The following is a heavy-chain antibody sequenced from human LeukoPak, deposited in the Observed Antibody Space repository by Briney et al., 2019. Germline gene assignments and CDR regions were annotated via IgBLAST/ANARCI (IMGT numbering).Heavy chain of an antibody. D-gene: IGHD3-22*01. Sequence: SETLSLTCAVYGGSFSGYFWSSIRQPPGKGLEWIGEVNHSGSNNYNPSLKSRVTISVDTSNNQFSLKLSSVTAADTAVYYCARSSTKTYYYDSSGYYNWGQGTLVTVSS. J-gene: IGHJ4*02. CDR2: VNHSGSN. CDR3: ARSSTKTYYYDSSGYYN. CDR1: GGSFSGYF. V-gene: IGHV4-34*01.